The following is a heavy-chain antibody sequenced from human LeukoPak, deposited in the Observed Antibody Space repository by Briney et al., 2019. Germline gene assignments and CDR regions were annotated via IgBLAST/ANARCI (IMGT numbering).Heavy chain of an antibody. CDR2: INQSGRI. Sequence: PSETLSLTCAVYSGSFSGYNWNWIRQSPGEGLEWIGEINQSGRINYNPSLKSRVTISLDTSKNQFSLKLTSLTAADTAVYYCAREAAIATAIVWFDPWGQGTLVTVTS. CDR1: SGSFSGYN. CDR3: AREAAIATAIVWFDP. J-gene: IGHJ5*02. D-gene: IGHD6-13*01. V-gene: IGHV4-34*01.